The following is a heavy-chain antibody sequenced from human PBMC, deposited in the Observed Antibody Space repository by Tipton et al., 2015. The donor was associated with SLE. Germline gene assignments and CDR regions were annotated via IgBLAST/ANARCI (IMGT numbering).Heavy chain of an antibody. CDR2: INHSGRT. CDR1: GGAFSGYY. Sequence: TLSLTCAVYGGAFSGYYWSWLRQPPGKGLEWSGEINHSGRTNYNPSLKSRVTISVDTSKNQFSLKLSSVTAADTAVYYCARTNLQESLVDWYVDLWGRGTLVTVSS. J-gene: IGHJ2*01. D-gene: IGHD5-24*01. V-gene: IGHV4-34*01. CDR3: ARTNLQESLVDWYVDL.